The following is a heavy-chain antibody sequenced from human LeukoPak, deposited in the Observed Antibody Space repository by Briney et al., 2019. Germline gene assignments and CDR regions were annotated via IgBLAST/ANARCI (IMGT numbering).Heavy chain of an antibody. CDR2: ISGSGGST. D-gene: IGHD4-17*01. Sequence: PGGSLRLSWAVSGFTFSSHAMSWVRQAPGKGLEWVSAISGSGGSTYYADSVKGRFTISRDNSKNTLYLQMNSLRAEDTAVYYCAKDLGMTTATSPDYWGQGTLVTVSS. CDR3: AKDLGMTTATSPDY. CDR1: GFTFSSHA. J-gene: IGHJ4*02. V-gene: IGHV3-23*01.